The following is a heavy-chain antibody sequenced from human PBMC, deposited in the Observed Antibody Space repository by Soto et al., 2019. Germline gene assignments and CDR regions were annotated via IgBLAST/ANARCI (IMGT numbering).Heavy chain of an antibody. CDR3: ARRRDLRRWFDP. CDR2: IYYSGST. Sequence: SETLSLTCTVSGGSISSSSYYWGWIRQPPGKGLEWIGSIYYSGSTYYNPSLKSRVTISVDTSKNQFSLKLSSVTAADTAVYYCARRRDLRRWFDPSGQGTRVTVAS. J-gene: IGHJ5*02. V-gene: IGHV4-39*01. CDR1: GGSISSSSYY.